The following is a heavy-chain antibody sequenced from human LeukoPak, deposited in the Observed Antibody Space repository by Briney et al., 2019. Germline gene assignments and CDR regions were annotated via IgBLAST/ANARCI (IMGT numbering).Heavy chain of an antibody. Sequence: PSQTLSLTCTVSGGSISSGGYYWSWIRQHPGKGLEWIGYIYYSGSTYYNPSLKSRVTISVDTSKNQFSLKLSSVTAADTAVYYCARAGGRYYYDSSGYYPLDYWGQGTLVTVSS. CDR2: IYYSGST. V-gene: IGHV4-31*03. CDR1: GGSISSGGYY. J-gene: IGHJ4*02. CDR3: ARAGGRYYYDSSGYYPLDY. D-gene: IGHD3-22*01.